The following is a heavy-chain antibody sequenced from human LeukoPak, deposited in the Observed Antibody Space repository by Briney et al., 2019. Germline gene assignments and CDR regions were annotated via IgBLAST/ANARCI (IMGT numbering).Heavy chain of an antibody. CDR2: IYTSGST. D-gene: IGHD6-13*01. CDR1: GGSISSYY. J-gene: IGHJ2*01. Sequence: SETLSLTCTVSGGSISSYYWSWIRQPAGKGLEWIGRIYTSGSTNYNPSLKSRVTISVDTSKNQFSLKLSSVTAADTAVYYCAREGIAAAGLWYFDLWGRGTLVTVSS. V-gene: IGHV4-4*07. CDR3: AREGIAAAGLWYFDL.